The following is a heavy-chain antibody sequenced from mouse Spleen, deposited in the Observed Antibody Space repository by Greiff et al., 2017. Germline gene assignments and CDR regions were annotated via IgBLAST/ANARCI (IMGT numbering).Heavy chain of an antibody. CDR1: GFTFSSYG. V-gene: IGHV5-9-2*01. CDR2: ISGGGSYT. CDR3: ARQSGVYAMDY. J-gene: IGHJ4*01. D-gene: IGHD1-3*01. Sequence: EVMLVESGGGLVKPGGSLKLSCAASGFTFSSYGMSWVRQTPEKRLEWVATISGGGSYTYYPDSVKGRFTISRDNAKNNLYLQMSSLRSEDTALYYCARQSGVYAMDYWGQGTSVTVSS.